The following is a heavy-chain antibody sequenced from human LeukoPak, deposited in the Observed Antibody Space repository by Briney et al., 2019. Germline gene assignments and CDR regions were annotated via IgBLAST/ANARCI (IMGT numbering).Heavy chain of an antibody. J-gene: IGHJ4*02. Sequence: PSETLSLTCAVYGGSFSGYYWSWIRQPPRKGLEWIGEINHSGSTNYNPSLKSRVTISVDTSKNQFSLKLSSVTAADTAVYYCAREDRGVIIGYFDYWGQGTLVTVSS. V-gene: IGHV4-34*01. D-gene: IGHD3-10*01. CDR3: AREDRGVIIGYFDY. CDR2: INHSGST. CDR1: GGSFSGYY.